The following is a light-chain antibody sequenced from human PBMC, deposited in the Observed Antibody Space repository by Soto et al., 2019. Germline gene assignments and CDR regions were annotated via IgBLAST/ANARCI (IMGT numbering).Light chain of an antibody. Sequence: YELTQPPSVSVAPGKTARITCGGNNIGSKSVHWYQQKPGQAPVLVIYYDSDRPSGIPERFSGSNSGNTATLTISRVEAGDEADYYCQVWDSSSEHVVFGGGTKLTVL. V-gene: IGLV3-21*04. J-gene: IGLJ2*01. CDR2: YDS. CDR3: QVWDSSSEHVV. CDR1: NIGSKS.